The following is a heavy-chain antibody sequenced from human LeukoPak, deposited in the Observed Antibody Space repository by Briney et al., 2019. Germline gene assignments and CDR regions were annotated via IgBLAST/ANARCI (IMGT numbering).Heavy chain of an antibody. CDR2: ISAYYGYT. J-gene: IGHJ6*02. V-gene: IGHV1-18*01. CDR3: ARDQGSSGYYWLWYYYYYGMDV. CDR1: GYTFTSYG. Sequence: ASVKVSCKASGYTFTSYGISWVRQAPGQGLEWMGWISAYYGYTNYAQKLQGRVTMTTDTSTSTAYMELRSLRSDDTAVYYCARDQGSSGYYWLWYYYYYGMDVWGQGTTVTVSS. D-gene: IGHD3-22*01.